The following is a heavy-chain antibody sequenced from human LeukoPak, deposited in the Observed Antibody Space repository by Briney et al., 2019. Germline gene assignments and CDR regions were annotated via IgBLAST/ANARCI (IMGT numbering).Heavy chain of an antibody. Sequence: GGSLRLSCAASGFTFSIYAMSWVRQAPGKGLEWVSGISGSGGSTYYADSVKGRFTISRDNSKNTLYLQMNSLRAEDTAVNYCAKDLVGHFDYWGQGTLVTVST. J-gene: IGHJ4*02. CDR2: ISGSGGST. D-gene: IGHD2-8*02. CDR3: AKDLVGHFDY. V-gene: IGHV3-23*01. CDR1: GFTFSIYA.